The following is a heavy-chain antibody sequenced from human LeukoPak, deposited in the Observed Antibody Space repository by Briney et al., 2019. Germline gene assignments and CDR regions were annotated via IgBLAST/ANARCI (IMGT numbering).Heavy chain of an antibody. J-gene: IGHJ4*02. CDR1: GFTFSRYW. CDR3: VKEAEYYYDSSNHQSDAY. Sequence: PGGSLRLSRVGSGFTFSRYWMAWVRQAPGKGLEWVANIKRDGIEKYHVDSVKGRFSISRDNSKNSLYLQMNSLRTEDTAVYYCVKEAEYYYDSSNHQSDAYWGQGALVTVSS. D-gene: IGHD3-22*01. V-gene: IGHV3-7*01. CDR2: IKRDGIEK.